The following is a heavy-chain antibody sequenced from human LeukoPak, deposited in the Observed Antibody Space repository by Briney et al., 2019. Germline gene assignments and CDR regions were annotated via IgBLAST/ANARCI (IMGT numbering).Heavy chain of an antibody. CDR1: GFTFSSYA. Sequence: GGSLRLSCAASGFTFSSYAMHWVHQAPGKGLEWVAVISYDGSNKYYADSVKGRFTISRDNSKNTLYLQMNSLRAEDTAVYYCARESLVTVIPDYWGQGTLVTVSS. CDR3: ARESLVTVIPDY. D-gene: IGHD2-21*02. V-gene: IGHV3-30*04. CDR2: ISYDGSNK. J-gene: IGHJ4*02.